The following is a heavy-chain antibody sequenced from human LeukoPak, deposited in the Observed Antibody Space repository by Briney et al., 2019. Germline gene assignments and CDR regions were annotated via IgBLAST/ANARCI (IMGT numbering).Heavy chain of an antibody. V-gene: IGHV3-11*04. CDR1: GFTFSDYY. CDR3: ARDLYYDFWSGYSGFDY. Sequence: GGSLRLSCAASGFTFSDYYMSWVRQAPGKGLEWVSYISSSGSTIYYADSVKGRFTISRDNAKNSLYLQMNSLRAEDTAVYYCARDLYYDFWSGYSGFDYWGQGTLVTVSS. J-gene: IGHJ4*02. D-gene: IGHD3-3*01. CDR2: ISSSGSTI.